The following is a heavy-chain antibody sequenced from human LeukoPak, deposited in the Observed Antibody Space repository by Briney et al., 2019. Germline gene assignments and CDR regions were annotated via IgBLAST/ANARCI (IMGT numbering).Heavy chain of an antibody. Sequence: SETLSLTCAVYGGSFSGYYWSWIRQPPGKGLEWIGEINHSGSTNYNPSLKSRVTISVDTSKNQFSLKLGSVTAADTAVYYCARVPAVGYSYGFIPPYYYYGMDVWGQGTTVTVSS. CDR3: ARVPAVGYSYGFIPPYYYYGMDV. J-gene: IGHJ6*02. D-gene: IGHD5-18*01. V-gene: IGHV4-34*01. CDR1: GGSFSGYY. CDR2: INHSGST.